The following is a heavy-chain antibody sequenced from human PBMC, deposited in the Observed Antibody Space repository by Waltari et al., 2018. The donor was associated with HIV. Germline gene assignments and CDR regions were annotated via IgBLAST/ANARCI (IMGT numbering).Heavy chain of an antibody. J-gene: IGHJ6*02. Sequence: EVQLVESGGGLVKPGGSMSLSCAAPGFTSSSYSMNWVRQAPGKGLEWVSSISSSSSYIYYADSVKGRFTISRDNAKNSLYLQMNSLRAEDTAVYYCARILSVAGIGYYYGMDVWGQGTTVTVSS. D-gene: IGHD6-19*01. CDR2: ISSSSSYI. V-gene: IGHV3-21*01. CDR1: GFTSSSYS. CDR3: ARILSVAGIGYYYGMDV.